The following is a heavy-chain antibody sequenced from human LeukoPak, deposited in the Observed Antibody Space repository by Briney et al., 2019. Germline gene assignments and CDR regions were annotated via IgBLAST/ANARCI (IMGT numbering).Heavy chain of an antibody. Sequence: SLRLSCAASGFTFSSYAMHWVRQAPGKGLEWVAVISYDGSNKYYADSVKGRFTISRDNSKNTLYLQMNSLRAEDTAVYYCASHIGGRDGYNLYYFDYWGQGTLVTVSS. CDR2: ISYDGSNK. D-gene: IGHD5-24*01. CDR3: ASHIGGRDGYNLYYFDY. J-gene: IGHJ4*02. V-gene: IGHV3-30-3*01. CDR1: GFTFSSYA.